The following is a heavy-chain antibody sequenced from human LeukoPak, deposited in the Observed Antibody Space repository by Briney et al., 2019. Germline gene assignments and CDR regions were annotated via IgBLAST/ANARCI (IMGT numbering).Heavy chain of an antibody. J-gene: IGHJ4*02. Sequence: ASVKVSCKASGYTFTNYAMHWVRQAPGQRLEWMGWINTGNDNTKYSQKFQSRVTITRDTSATTVYMELSSLRSEDTAVYYCARDQGYCSGTTCHYYFDYWGQGTLVTVSS. D-gene: IGHD2-2*01. CDR2: INTGNDNT. CDR3: ARDQGYCSGTTCHYYFDY. V-gene: IGHV1-3*04. CDR1: GYTFTNYA.